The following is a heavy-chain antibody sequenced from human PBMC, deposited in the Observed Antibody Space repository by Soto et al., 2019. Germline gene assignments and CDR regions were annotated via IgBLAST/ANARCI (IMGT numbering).Heavy chain of an antibody. CDR2: VRDTGST. CDR3: ARYSPPKKTYDSNPGWFDP. V-gene: IGHV4-59*01. Sequence: KPSETLSLTCTVSGGSMNIYYWTWIRQPPGKGLEWIGYVRDTGSTNYNPSLKSRVTISIDTSRNQFSLSLSSVTAADTAVYFCARYSPPKKTYDSNPGWFDPWGQGTLVTVSS. J-gene: IGHJ5*02. D-gene: IGHD3-22*01. CDR1: GGSMNIYY.